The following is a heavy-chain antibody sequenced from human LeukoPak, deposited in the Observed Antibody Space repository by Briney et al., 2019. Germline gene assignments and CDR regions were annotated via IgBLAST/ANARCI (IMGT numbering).Heavy chain of an antibody. CDR2: TYYSGST. D-gene: IGHD2-2*02. CDR3: ARDCSSTSCYTFGAFDI. J-gene: IGHJ3*02. CDR1: GGSVSSGSYY. Sequence: PSETLSLTCTVSGGSVSSGSYYWSWIRQPPGKGLEWIGYTYYSGSTNYNPSLKSRVTISVDTSKNQCSLKLSSVTAADTAVYYCARDCSSTSCYTFGAFDIWGQGTMVTVSS. V-gene: IGHV4-61*01.